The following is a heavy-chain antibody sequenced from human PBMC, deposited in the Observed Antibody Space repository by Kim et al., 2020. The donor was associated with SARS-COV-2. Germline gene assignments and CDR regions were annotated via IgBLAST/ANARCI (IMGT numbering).Heavy chain of an antibody. V-gene: IGHV3-30*18. Sequence: GGSLRLSCAASGFTFTGYGMHWVRQAPGKGLEWVAVVSSDGTNKYYADSVKGRFTISRDNSKNTLYLQMNSLRAEDTAIYYCAKATYSGSYFSDYWGQGPLLPVST. D-gene: IGHD1-26*01. J-gene: IGHJ4*02. CDR3: AKATYSGSYFSDY. CDR2: VSSDGTNK. CDR1: GFTFTGYG.